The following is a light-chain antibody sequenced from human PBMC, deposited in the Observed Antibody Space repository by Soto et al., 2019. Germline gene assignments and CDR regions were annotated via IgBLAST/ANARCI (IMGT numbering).Light chain of an antibody. CDR1: QSISTY. CDR2: AAS. V-gene: IGKV1-39*01. Sequence: DIQMTPSPSSLSASVGDTITITCRASQSISTYLNWYQQKKGKAPYLLINAASSLQSGVPSRFSGSGSGTDFTLTISSLLPEDFATYYCQQSHSTPITFGQGTRLEIK. CDR3: QQSHSTPIT. J-gene: IGKJ5*01.